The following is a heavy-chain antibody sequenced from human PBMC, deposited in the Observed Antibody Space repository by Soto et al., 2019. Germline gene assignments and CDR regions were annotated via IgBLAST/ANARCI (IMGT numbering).Heavy chain of an antibody. D-gene: IGHD6-6*01. J-gene: IGHJ6*02. Sequence: SETLSLTCAVYGGSFSGYYWSWTRQPPGKGLEWIGEINHSGSTNYNPSLKSRVTISVDTSKNQFSLKLSSVTAADTAVYYCARAEGSSGMLNHWGQGTTVTVSS. CDR2: INHSGST. V-gene: IGHV4-34*01. CDR1: GGSFSGYY. CDR3: ARAEGSSGMLNH.